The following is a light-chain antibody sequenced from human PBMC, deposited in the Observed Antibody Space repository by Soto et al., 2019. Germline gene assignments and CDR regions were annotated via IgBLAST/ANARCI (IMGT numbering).Light chain of an antibody. CDR2: KVS. Sequence: DVVMTQSPLSLPVTLGQPASISCRSSQSLVSSDGNTFLNWFQQRPGQSPRRLIYKVSNRDSGVPDRFSGSGSGSDIRLKISRVEAEDVGVYYCMQGTHRPWTFGEGTKVETK. J-gene: IGKJ1*01. CDR3: MQGTHRPWT. CDR1: QSLVSSDGNTF. V-gene: IGKV2-30*01.